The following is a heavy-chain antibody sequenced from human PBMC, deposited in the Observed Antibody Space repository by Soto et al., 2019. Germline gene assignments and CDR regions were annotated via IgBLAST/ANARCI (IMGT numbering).Heavy chain of an antibody. CDR3: ARDSSSSRSFDY. V-gene: IGHV1-3*01. CDR1: GYPFTIYA. D-gene: IGHD6-6*01. CDR2: INPGNGDT. Sequence: ASVKVSCKASGYPFTIYAIHWVRQAPGQSLEWMGWINPGNGDTKYSQIFQGRVTITWDTSARTAYMDLSSLISEDTADYYCARDSSSSRSFDYWGQGARVTVS. J-gene: IGHJ4*02.